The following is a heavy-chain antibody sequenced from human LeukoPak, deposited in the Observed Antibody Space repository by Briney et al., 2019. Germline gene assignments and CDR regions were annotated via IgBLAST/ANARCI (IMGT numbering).Heavy chain of an antibody. Sequence: GGSLRLSCAASGFTFSSYWMHWVRQAPGKGLVWVSRINSDGSSTSYADSVKGRFTISRDNAKNTLYLQMNSLRAEDTAVYDCARVRGYDSSGPDLYYYYGMDVWGQGTTVTVSS. V-gene: IGHV3-74*01. J-gene: IGHJ6*02. CDR2: INSDGSST. CDR1: GFTFSSYW. CDR3: ARVRGYDSSGPDLYYYYGMDV. D-gene: IGHD3-22*01.